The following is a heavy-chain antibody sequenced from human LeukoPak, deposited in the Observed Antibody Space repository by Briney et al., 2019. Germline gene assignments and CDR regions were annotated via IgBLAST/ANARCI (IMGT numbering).Heavy chain of an antibody. Sequence: PSETLSLTCTVSGGSISGYYWSWIRQPPGKGLEWIGYIYYSGSTYYNPSLKSRVTISVDTSKNQFSLKLSSVTAADTAVYYCARTGDYCSGGSCYRGAFDIWGQGTMVTVSS. D-gene: IGHD2-15*01. CDR3: ARTGDYCSGGSCYRGAFDI. CDR2: IYYSGST. V-gene: IGHV4-59*06. CDR1: GGSISGYY. J-gene: IGHJ3*02.